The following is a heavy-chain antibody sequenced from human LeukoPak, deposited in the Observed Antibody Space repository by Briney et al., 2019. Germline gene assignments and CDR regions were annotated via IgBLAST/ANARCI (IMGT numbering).Heavy chain of an antibody. CDR2: INPNSGGT. V-gene: IGHV1-2*02. D-gene: IGHD1-14*01. Sequence: GASVKVSCKASGYTFTGYYMHWVRQAPGQGLEWMGWINPNSGGTNYAQKFQGRVTMTRDTSISTAYMELSRLRSDDTAVYYCARGIRGQDYYYYYYMDVWGKGTTVTVSS. J-gene: IGHJ6*03. CDR3: ARGIRGQDYYYYYYMDV. CDR1: GYTFTGYY.